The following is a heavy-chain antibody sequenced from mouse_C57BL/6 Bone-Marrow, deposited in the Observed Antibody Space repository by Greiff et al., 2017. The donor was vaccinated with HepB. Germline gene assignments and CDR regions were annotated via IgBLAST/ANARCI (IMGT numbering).Heavy chain of an antibody. Sequence: QVQLQQSGAELAKPGASVKLSCKASGYTFTSYWMHWVTQRPGQGLEWIGYINPSSGYTKYNQKFKDKATLTEDKSSSTAYMQLSSLTYEDSAVYDCCNYEGPYAMDYWGQGTSVTVSS. CDR3: CNYEGPYAMDY. CDR2: INPSSGYT. J-gene: IGHJ4*01. V-gene: IGHV1-7*01. D-gene: IGHD2-1*01. CDR1: GYTFTSYW.